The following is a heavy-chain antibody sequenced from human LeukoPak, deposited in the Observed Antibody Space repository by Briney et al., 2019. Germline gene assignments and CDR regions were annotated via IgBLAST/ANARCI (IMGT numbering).Heavy chain of an antibody. CDR2: IKQDGSEK. Sequence: GGSLRLSCAASGFTFSGYWMSWVRQAPGKGLEWVANIKQDGSEKYYVDSVKGRFTISRDNAKNSLYLQMNSLRAEDTAVYYCVRAVVVRYWGQGTLVTVSS. CDR3: VRAVVVRY. D-gene: IGHD3-22*01. CDR1: GFTFSGYW. J-gene: IGHJ4*02. V-gene: IGHV3-7*01.